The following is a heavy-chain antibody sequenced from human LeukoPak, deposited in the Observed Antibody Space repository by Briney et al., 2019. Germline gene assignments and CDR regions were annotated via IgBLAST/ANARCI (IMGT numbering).Heavy chain of an antibody. CDR1: GYTFTSYY. CDR3: ARAHSSSWTQFDY. D-gene: IGHD6-13*01. J-gene: IGHJ4*02. Sequence: ASVKVSCKASGYTFTSYYMHWVRQAPGQGLEWMGIINPSGGSTSYAQKFQGRVTMTRNTSISTAYMELSSLRSEDTAVYYCARAHSSSWTQFDYWGQGTLVTVSS. CDR2: INPSGGST. V-gene: IGHV1-46*01.